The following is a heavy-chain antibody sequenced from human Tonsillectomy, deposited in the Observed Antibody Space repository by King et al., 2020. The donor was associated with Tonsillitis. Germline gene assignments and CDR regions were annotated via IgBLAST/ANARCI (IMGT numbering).Heavy chain of an antibody. Sequence: DVQLVESGGGLMQPGGSLRLSCAASGFTVSSNYMSWVRQAPGKGLEWVSILYSGCSTYYADSVKGRFTISRDNSKNTLDLQMNSLRAEDTAVYYCARDVAAAGFLWDWGQGTLVTVSS. CDR2: LYSGCST. J-gene: IGHJ4*02. V-gene: IGHV3-53*01. D-gene: IGHD6-13*01. CDR1: GFTVSSNY. CDR3: ARDVAAAGFLWD.